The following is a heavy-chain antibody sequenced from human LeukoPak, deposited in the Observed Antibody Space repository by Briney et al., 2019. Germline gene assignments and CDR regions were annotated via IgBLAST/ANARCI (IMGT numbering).Heavy chain of an antibody. CDR3: ARDLVLRFGRGGYYYSMDV. CDR2: MNPNSGGT. V-gene: IGHV1-2*02. D-gene: IGHD3-10*01. J-gene: IGHJ6*03. CDR1: GYTFTGYY. Sequence: GASLKVSCTASGYTFTGYYVHWVRQAPGQGLEWRGWMNPNSGGTDYAQKFHGRVTTTRDTSLSTAYMELSRLRSDDTAVYYCARDLVLRFGRGGYYYSMDVWGKGNTVTISS.